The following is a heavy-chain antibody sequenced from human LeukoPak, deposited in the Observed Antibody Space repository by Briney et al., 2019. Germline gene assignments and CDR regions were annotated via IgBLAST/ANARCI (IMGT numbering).Heavy chain of an antibody. Sequence: PGGSLRLSCVASGFTVSSNYMTWVRQAPGKGLEWVSIIYSGGTTYYADSVKGRFTISRDNSKNTLYLQVKSLRAEDTAVYYCARLVRDAFDIWGQGTMVTVSS. CDR3: ARLVRDAFDI. CDR1: GFTVSSNY. V-gene: IGHV3-53*01. CDR2: IYSGGTT. J-gene: IGHJ3*02.